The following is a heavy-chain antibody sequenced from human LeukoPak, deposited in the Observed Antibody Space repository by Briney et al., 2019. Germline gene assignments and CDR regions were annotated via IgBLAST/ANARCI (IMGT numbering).Heavy chain of an antibody. V-gene: IGHV3-53*01. CDR1: GFTVGSNY. J-gene: IGHJ4*02. D-gene: IGHD3-22*01. Sequence: GGSLRLSCAASGFTVGSNYMSWVRQAPGKGLEWVSTIYSGGSTYYADSVQGRFTISRDNSENTLYLQMNSLRAEDTAVYYCARDKGDYHTSGSLFVFGGQGTLVTVSS. CDR2: IYSGGST. CDR3: ARDKGDYHTSGSLFVF.